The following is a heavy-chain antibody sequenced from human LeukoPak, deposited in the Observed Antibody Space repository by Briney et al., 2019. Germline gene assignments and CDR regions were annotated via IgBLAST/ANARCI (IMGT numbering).Heavy chain of an antibody. D-gene: IGHD2-15*01. CDR3: ARDHKDAGYYYYYMDV. CDR2: ISYSGST. Sequence: SETLSLTCTVSGGSISSFYWSWIRQPPGKGLEWIGYISYSGSTNYNPSLKSRVTISVDTSKNQFSLKLSSVTAADTAVYYCARDHKDAGYYYYYMDVWGKGTTVTISS. CDR1: GGSISSFY. V-gene: IGHV4-59*01. J-gene: IGHJ6*03.